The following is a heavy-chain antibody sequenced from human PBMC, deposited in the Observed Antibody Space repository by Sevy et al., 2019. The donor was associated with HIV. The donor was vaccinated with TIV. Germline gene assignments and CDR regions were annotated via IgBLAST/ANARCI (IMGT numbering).Heavy chain of an antibody. J-gene: IGHJ4*02. D-gene: IGHD3-3*01. Sequence: GGSLRLSCAASGFIFNSYVMTWVRQAPGKGLDWDSSISGHGGSTYYADSVKGRFTISRDNSRKMVDLQMNSLRVEDTAVYYCAGGFWSGFDYWGQGILVTVSS. CDR3: AGGFWSGFDY. V-gene: IGHV3-23*01. CDR2: ISGHGGST. CDR1: GFIFNSYV.